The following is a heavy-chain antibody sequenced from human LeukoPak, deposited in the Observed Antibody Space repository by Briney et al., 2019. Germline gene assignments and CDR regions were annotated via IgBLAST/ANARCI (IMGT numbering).Heavy chain of an antibody. CDR3: AKDQGIAVAGFDY. CDR1: GFTFSSYA. J-gene: IGHJ4*02. D-gene: IGHD6-19*01. V-gene: IGHV3-23*01. CDR2: ISGSGGST. Sequence: GGSLRLSCAASGFTFSSYAMSWVRQAPGKGLEWVSAISGSGGSTYYADSVKGRFTTSRDNSKNTLYLQMNSLRAEDTAVYYCAKDQGIAVAGFDYWGQGTLVTVSS.